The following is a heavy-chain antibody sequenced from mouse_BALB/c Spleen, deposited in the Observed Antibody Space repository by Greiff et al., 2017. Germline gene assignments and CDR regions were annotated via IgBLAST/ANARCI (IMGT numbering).Heavy chain of an antibody. Sequence: EVQLVESGPGLVKPSQSLSLTCSVTGYSITSGYYWNWIRQFPGNKLEWMGYISYDGSNNYNPSLKNRISITRDTSKNQFFLKLNSVTTEDTATYYCETMITMDYWGQGTSVTVSS. CDR1: GYSITSGYY. V-gene: IGHV3-6*02. CDR2: ISYDGSN. CDR3: ETMITMDY. D-gene: IGHD2-4*01. J-gene: IGHJ4*01.